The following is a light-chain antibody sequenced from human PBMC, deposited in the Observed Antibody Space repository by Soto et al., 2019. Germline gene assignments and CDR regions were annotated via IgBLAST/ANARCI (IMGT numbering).Light chain of an antibody. CDR1: QSINSN. CDR3: QQYNNWPPLFT. V-gene: IGKV3-15*01. CDR2: GAS. J-gene: IGKJ3*01. Sequence: EIVMTQSPATLSVSPGERATLSCRASQSINSNLTWYQQKPGQAPRLLIYGASTRATGIPARFSGSGSGTEFTLTISSLQSEDFAVYYCQQYNNWPPLFTCGPGTKVDIK.